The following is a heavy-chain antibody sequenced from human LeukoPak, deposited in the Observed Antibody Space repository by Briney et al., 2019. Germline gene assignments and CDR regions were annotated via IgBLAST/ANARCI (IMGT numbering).Heavy chain of an antibody. V-gene: IGHV4-34*01. CDR1: GGSFSGYY. CDR2: INHSGST. Sequence: PSEALSLTCAVYGGSFSGYYWSWTRQPPGKGLEWIGEINHSGSTNYNPSLKSRVTISVDTSKNQFSLKLSSVTAADTAVYYCARFFYGSGSLDYWGQGTLVTVSS. CDR3: ARFFYGSGSLDY. J-gene: IGHJ4*02. D-gene: IGHD3-10*01.